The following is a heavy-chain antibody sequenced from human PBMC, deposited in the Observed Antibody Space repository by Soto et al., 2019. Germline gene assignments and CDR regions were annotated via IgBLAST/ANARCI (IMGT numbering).Heavy chain of an antibody. CDR1: GDSISSGGYY. Sequence: QVVLQESGPGLVKPSQTISLTCAVSGDSISSGGYYWSWIRQRPGKGLEWIAFIYHSGTTYFNLSLKSRIIISMDTSRNQSSLSLSSVTAADSAVYYCASRHDFGDYPEGFDIWGQGTMVTVAS. CDR2: IYHSGTT. D-gene: IGHD4-17*01. CDR3: ASRHDFGDYPEGFDI. J-gene: IGHJ3*02. V-gene: IGHV4-31*11.